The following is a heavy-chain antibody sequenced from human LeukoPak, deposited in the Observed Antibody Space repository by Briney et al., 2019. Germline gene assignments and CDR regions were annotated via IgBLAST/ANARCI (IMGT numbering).Heavy chain of an antibody. D-gene: IGHD3-22*01. V-gene: IGHV3-33*01. J-gene: IGHJ3*02. CDR2: IWYDGSNK. Sequence: PGGSLRLSCAASGFTFSSYGMHWVRQAPGKGLEWVAVIWYDGSNKYYADSVKGRFTISRDNSKNTPYLQMNSLRAEDTAVYYCARDVPAYYYDSSGYTDAFDIWGQGTMVTVSS. CDR1: GFTFSSYG. CDR3: ARDVPAYYYDSSGYTDAFDI.